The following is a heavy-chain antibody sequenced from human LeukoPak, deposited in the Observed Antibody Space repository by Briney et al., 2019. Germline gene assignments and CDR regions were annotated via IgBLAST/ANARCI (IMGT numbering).Heavy chain of an antibody. J-gene: IGHJ4*02. Sequence: SETLSLTCSVSGYSISRGYYWVWIRQPPGKGLQWIGSIYHNGTTYYNPSLKSRVTISVDTSKNHFSLKLSSVTAADTAIYYCVKGGTYYFGASGSGDWGQGTLVSVSS. V-gene: IGHV4-38-2*02. CDR2: IYHNGTT. D-gene: IGHD3-10*01. CDR1: GYSISRGYY. CDR3: VKGGTYYFGASGSGD.